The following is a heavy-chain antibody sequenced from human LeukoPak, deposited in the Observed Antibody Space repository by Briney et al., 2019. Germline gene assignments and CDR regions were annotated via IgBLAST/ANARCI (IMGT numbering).Heavy chain of an antibody. Sequence: GGSLRLSCAASGFTFSSYAMSWVRQAPGKGLEWVSAISVSGGSTYYADSVKGRFTISRDNAKNSLYLQMNSLRAEDTAVYYCARWRSADAFDIWGQGTMVTVSS. D-gene: IGHD2-15*01. V-gene: IGHV3-23*01. CDR3: ARWRSADAFDI. CDR1: GFTFSSYA. J-gene: IGHJ3*02. CDR2: ISVSGGST.